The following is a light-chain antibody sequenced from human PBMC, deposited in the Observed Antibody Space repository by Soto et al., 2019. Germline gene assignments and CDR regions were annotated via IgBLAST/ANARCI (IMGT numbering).Light chain of an antibody. V-gene: IGLV1-40*01. CDR3: QSYDISLSAYV. CDR1: SSNFGAGYD. Sequence: QSALAQPPSVSGAPGQRVTISCTGSSSNFGAGYDVQWYQQLPGTAPKYLINGNNNRPSGVPDRFSASRSGTSASLAITGLQGEDEAEYYCQSYDISLSAYVFGTGTKVTVL. CDR2: GNN. J-gene: IGLJ1*01.